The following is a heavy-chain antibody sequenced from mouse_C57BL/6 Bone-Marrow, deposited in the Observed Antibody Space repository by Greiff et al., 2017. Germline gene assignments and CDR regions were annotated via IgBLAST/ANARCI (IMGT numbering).Heavy chain of an antibody. V-gene: IGHV2-2*01. CDR2: IWSGGST. J-gene: IGHJ2*01. D-gene: IGHD1-1*01. CDR3: ARKGHYYGSSFDY. Sequence: VKLQESGPGLVQPSQSLSITCTVSGFSLTSYGVHWVRQSPGKGLEWLGVIWSGGSTDSNAAFISRLSISKDNSKSQVFFKMNSLQADDTAIYYCARKGHYYGSSFDYWGQGTTLTVSS. CDR1: GFSLTSYG.